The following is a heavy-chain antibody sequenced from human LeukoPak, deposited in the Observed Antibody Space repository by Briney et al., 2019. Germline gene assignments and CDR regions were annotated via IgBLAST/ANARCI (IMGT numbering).Heavy chain of an antibody. CDR2: ISWHGGST. V-gene: IGHV3-20*04. D-gene: IGHD6-19*01. J-gene: IGHJ4*02. Sequence: GGSLRLSCGGSGYTFDDHGMCWVRHAPGKGREWVSGISWHGGSTGYADSVKSRFTISRDNAKNSLYLQMNSLRVEDTALYYCGRGDSSGWYFDSWGQGTLVTVSS. CDR3: GRGDSSGWYFDS. CDR1: GYTFDDHG.